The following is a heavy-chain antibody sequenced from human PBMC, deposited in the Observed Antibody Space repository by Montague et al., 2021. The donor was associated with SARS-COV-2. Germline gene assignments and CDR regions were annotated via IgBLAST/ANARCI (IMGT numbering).Heavy chain of an antibody. J-gene: IGHJ6*02. Sequence: SLRLSCAASGFTYNSYSMNWVRRAPGKGLEWVSSISSSSRYIYYXNSVRGRFTISRDNAKNSLYLQMNSLRAEDTAVYYCARDISPVIDYYSMDVWGQGTTVTVSS. V-gene: IGHV3-21*01. CDR1: GFTYNSYS. CDR3: ARDISPVIDYYSMDV. CDR2: ISSSSRYI.